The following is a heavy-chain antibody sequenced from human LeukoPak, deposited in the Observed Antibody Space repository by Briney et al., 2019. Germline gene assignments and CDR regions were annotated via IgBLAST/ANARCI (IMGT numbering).Heavy chain of an antibody. D-gene: IGHD6-19*01. J-gene: IGHJ4*02. CDR1: GGSFSGYY. Sequence: SETLSLTCAVYGGSFSGYYWSWIRQPPGKGLEWIGEINHSGSTNYNPSLKSRVTISVDTSKNQFSLKLSSVTAADTAVYYCARGPAVVYSSGWYDDDVRRPFDYWGQGTLVTVSS. CDR2: INHSGST. CDR3: ARGPAVVYSSGWYDDDVRRPFDY. V-gene: IGHV4-34*01.